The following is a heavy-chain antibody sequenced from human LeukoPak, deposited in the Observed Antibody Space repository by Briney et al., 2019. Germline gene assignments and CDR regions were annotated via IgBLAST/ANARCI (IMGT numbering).Heavy chain of an antibody. CDR3: ALLAVASDFDY. CDR1: GFSFSFYE. J-gene: IGHJ4*02. CDR2: IHSSGTTT. Sequence: GGSLRLSCAVSGFSFSFYEMNWVRQAPGKGLEWVSNIHSSGTTTYYADSVKGRFSISRDNAKNSLYLRMNSLRVEDTAVYYCALLAVASDFDYWGQGALVTVSS. D-gene: IGHD6-19*01. V-gene: IGHV3-48*03.